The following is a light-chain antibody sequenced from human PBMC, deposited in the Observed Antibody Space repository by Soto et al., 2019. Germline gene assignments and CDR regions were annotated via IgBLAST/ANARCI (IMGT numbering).Light chain of an antibody. Sequence: TQTPDSLALSPGERATLSCRASQSVRSNSLAWYQQKPGQAPRLLIYDASNRATGIPDRFSGSGSGTDFTLTISRLEPEDFAVYYCQQRGGSPPTWTFGQGTKVDIK. CDR2: DAS. J-gene: IGKJ1*01. CDR1: QSVRSNS. V-gene: IGKV3-20*01. CDR3: QQRGGSPPTWT.